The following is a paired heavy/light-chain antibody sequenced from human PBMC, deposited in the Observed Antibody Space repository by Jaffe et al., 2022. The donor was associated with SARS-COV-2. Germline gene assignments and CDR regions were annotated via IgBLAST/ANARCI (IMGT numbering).Light chain of an antibody. CDR1: QSISGW. V-gene: IGKV1-5*03. J-gene: IGKJ3*01. CDR3: QQYTNYPFFT. CDR2: RAS. Sequence: DIQMTQSPSTLSASVGDRVTITCRASQSISGWLAWYQQKPGKAPKLLIYRASNLEIGVPSRFSGSGSGTEFTLTISSLQSDDFATYFCQQYTNYPFFTFGPGTKVDIK.
Heavy chain of an antibody. CDR3: ARTRDNGGTYLTDY. J-gene: IGHJ4*02. Sequence: QVQLVQSGAEVKKPGASVRVSCKASGYTFSYYGINWMRQAPGQGLEWMGWNSAYTGNTHYAQKFQGRVTMTTDTSTSTAYMELRSLRSDDTALYYCARTRDNGGTYLTDYWGQGTLVTVSS. D-gene: IGHD1-20*01. CDR2: NSAYTGNT. V-gene: IGHV1-18*01. CDR1: GYTFSYYG.